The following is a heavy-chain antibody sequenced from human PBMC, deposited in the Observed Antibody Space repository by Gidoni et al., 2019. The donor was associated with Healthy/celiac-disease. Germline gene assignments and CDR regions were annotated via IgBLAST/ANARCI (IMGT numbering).Heavy chain of an antibody. CDR3: ATYGATYSSGWFDAFDI. CDR2: IYTSGST. D-gene: IGHD6-19*01. CDR1: GGSISSGSYY. V-gene: IGHV4-61*02. J-gene: IGHJ3*02. Sequence: QVQLQESGPGLVKPSQTLSLTCTVSGGSISSGSYYWSWIRQPAGKGLEWIGRIYTSGSTNYNPSLKSRVTISVDTSKNQFSLKLSSVTAADTAVYYCATYGATYSSGWFDAFDIWGQGTMVTVSS.